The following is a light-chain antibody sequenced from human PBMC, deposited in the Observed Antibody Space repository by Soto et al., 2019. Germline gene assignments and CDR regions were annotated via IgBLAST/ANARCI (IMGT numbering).Light chain of an antibody. CDR3: QTWGTGIHV. J-gene: IGLJ2*01. CDR2: LNSDGSH. V-gene: IGLV4-69*01. Sequence: QLVLTQSPSASASLGASGKPTCTLSSGHNSYAIAWHQQQPEKGPRYLMKLNSDGSHSKGDGIPDRFSGSSSGAERYLTISSLPSEDEADYYCQTWGTGIHVFGGGTKLTVL. CDR1: SGHNSYA.